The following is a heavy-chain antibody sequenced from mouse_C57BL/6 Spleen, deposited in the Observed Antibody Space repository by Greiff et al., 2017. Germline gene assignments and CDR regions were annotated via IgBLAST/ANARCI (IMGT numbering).Heavy chain of an antibody. V-gene: IGHV2-6-1*01. J-gene: IGHJ4*01. Sequence: QVQLKESGPGLVAPSQSLSITCTVSGFSLTSYGVHWVRQPPGKGLEWLVVIWSDGSTTYNSAHKSSLSISKDNSKCQVFLKMNSLQTDDTAMYSCARHDRAYYYAMDYWGQGTSVTVSS. CDR2: IWSDGST. CDR3: ARHDRAYYYAMDY. D-gene: IGHD3-1*01. CDR1: GFSLTSYG.